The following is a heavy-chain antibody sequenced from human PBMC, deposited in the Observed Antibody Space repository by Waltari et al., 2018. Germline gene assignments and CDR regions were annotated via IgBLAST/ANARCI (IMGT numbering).Heavy chain of an antibody. CDR3: TREFSDGAKCHSMTA. Sequence: VGEGAGRGLGWVGGSSYNEKNIGDVDTVKRRLTISTDNSKQPLYLQLNSLRPEDTAIYYCTREFSDGAKCHSMTAWGQGTTVTVSS. V-gene: IGHV3-30*04. CDR2: SSYNEKNI. D-gene: IGHD1-26*01. J-gene: IGHJ6*02.